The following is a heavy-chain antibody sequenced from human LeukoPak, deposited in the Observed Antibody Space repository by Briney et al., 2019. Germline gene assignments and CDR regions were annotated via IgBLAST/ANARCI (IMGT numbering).Heavy chain of an antibody. CDR2: ISSSGSTI. CDR3: ARVTLQLWHGMDV. D-gene: IGHD5-18*01. CDR1: GFTFSDYY. V-gene: IGHV3-11*01. J-gene: IGHJ6*02. Sequence: GGSLRLSCAASGFTFSDYYMSWIRRAPGKGLEWVSYISSSGSTIYYADSVKGRFTISRDNAKNSLYLQMNSLRAEDTAVYYCARVTLQLWHGMDVWGQGTTVTVSS.